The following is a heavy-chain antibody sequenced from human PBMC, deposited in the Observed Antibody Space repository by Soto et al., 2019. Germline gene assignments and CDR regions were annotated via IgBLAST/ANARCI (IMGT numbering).Heavy chain of an antibody. V-gene: IGHV1-69*06. D-gene: IGHD2-15*01. Sequence: QVQLVQSGAEVKKPGSSVKVSCKASGGTFSSYAISWVRQAPGQGLEWMGGIIPIFGTANYEQKFQGRVTITADKSTSTANMKLSSLRSEDTDVYYCARTVVIAATPRYNWFDPWGHGTLVTVSS. CDR2: IIPIFGTA. J-gene: IGHJ5*02. CDR3: ARTVVIAATPRYNWFDP. CDR1: GGTFSSYA.